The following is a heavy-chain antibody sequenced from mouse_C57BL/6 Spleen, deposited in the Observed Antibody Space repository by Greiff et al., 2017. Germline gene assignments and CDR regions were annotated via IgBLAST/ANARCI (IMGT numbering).Heavy chain of an antibody. J-gene: IGHJ2*01. Sequence: EVNVVESGGGLVQPGGSLSLSCAASGFTFTDYYMSWVRQPPGKALEWLGFIRNKANGYTTEYSASVKGRFTISRDNSQSILYLQMNALRAEDSATYYCARLLLRPYYFDYWGQGTTLTVSS. D-gene: IGHD1-1*01. CDR3: ARLLLRPYYFDY. V-gene: IGHV7-3*01. CDR1: GFTFTDYY. CDR2: IRNKANGYTT.